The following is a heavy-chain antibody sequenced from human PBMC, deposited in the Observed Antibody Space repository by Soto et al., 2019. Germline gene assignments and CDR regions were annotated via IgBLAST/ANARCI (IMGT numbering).Heavy chain of an antibody. J-gene: IGHJ3*02. CDR1: RYTFTSYF. Sequence: ASVKVSCKASRYTFTSYFIHWVRQAPGQGLEWMGVFDPSGVATNSAQKFQGRLTMTRDTSTSTVYMDLTSLGSDDTALYYCARVSRGAFDIWGQGTLVTV. CDR3: ARVSRGAFDI. CDR2: FDPSGVAT. V-gene: IGHV1-46*01.